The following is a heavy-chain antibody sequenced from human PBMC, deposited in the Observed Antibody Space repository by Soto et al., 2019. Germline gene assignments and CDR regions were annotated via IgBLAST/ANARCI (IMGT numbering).Heavy chain of an antibody. CDR1: GGSINIGGFY. Sequence: SETLSLTCTVSGGSINIGGFYWGWIRQRPGRGLEWIGHIYHTGTAYYNPSLNHRFTISIDTSKNQFSLEVYSVTAADSAVYYCARRRDDTVDFYFNWFDPWGPGTRVTVSS. J-gene: IGHJ5*02. V-gene: IGHV4-31*03. CDR3: ARRRDDTVDFYFNWFDP. D-gene: IGHD3-22*01. CDR2: IYHTGTA.